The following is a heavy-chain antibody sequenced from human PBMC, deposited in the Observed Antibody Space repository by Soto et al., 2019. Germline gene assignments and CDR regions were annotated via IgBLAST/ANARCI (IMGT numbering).Heavy chain of an antibody. CDR1: GGTFIRYA. Sequence: AVNVSCKGSGGTFIRYAISWVRQARGQCLNWMGGIIPIFGTANYAQKFQGRVTITADESTSTAYMELSSLRSEDTAVYYCASKGYCSGGSCYSPNAFDIWGQGTMVTVSS. CDR3: ASKGYCSGGSCYSPNAFDI. J-gene: IGHJ3*02. D-gene: IGHD2-15*01. V-gene: IGHV1-69*13. CDR2: IIPIFGTA.